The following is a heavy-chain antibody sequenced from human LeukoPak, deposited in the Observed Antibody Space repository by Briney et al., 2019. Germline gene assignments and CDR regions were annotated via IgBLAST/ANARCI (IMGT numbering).Heavy chain of an antibody. CDR1: GFTLSSYA. V-gene: IGHV3-30*02. D-gene: IGHD2-2*01. Sequence: PGGSLRLSCAASGFTLSSYAMHWVRQAPGKGLEWVAFIRYDGSNKYYADSVKGRFTISRDNSKNTLYLLMNSLRAEDTAVYYCAKEHIVVVPAALDYWGQGTLVTVSS. CDR3: AKEHIVVVPAALDY. CDR2: IRYDGSNK. J-gene: IGHJ4*02.